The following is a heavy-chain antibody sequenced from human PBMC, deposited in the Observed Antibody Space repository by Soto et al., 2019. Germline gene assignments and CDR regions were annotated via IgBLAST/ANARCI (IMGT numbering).Heavy chain of an antibody. Sequence: SETLSLTCTVSGGSINGYYWNWIWQTPGKGLEWIGYVHYSGATKFRSSLKSRLDISVDTSENQFSLKLTSVTAADTAVYYCARDMSGYCSGDSCYSGIDYWRQRTLVTVSS. CDR2: VHYSGAT. CDR3: ARDMSGYCSGDSCYSGIDY. D-gene: IGHD2-15*01. J-gene: IGHJ4*02. CDR1: GGSINGYY. V-gene: IGHV4-59*12.